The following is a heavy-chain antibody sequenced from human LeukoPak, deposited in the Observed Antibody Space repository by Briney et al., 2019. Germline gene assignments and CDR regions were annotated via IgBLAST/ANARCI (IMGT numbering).Heavy chain of an antibody. CDR2: ISAYNGNT. Sequence: GASVKVSCKASGYTFTSYGISWVRLAPGQGLEWMGWISAYNGNTNYAQKLQGRVTMTTDTSTSTAYMELRSLRSDDTAVYYCARVQYDFWSGYRVHYYFDYWGQGTLVTVSS. V-gene: IGHV1-18*01. J-gene: IGHJ4*02. CDR3: ARVQYDFWSGYRVHYYFDY. CDR1: GYTFTSYG. D-gene: IGHD3-3*01.